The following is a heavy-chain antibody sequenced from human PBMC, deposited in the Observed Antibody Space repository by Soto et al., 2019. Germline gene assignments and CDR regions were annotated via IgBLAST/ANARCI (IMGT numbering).Heavy chain of an antibody. CDR3: ARDLRAGGYYYYMDV. CDR1: GFTFSSYA. J-gene: IGHJ6*03. D-gene: IGHD3-16*01. Sequence: GGSLRLSCAASGFTFSSYAMHWVRQAPGKGLEYVSAISSNGGSTYYANSVKGRFTISRDNSKNTLYLQMGSLRAEDMAVYYCARDLRAGGYYYYMDVWGKGTTVTVSS. V-gene: IGHV3-64*01. CDR2: ISSNGGST.